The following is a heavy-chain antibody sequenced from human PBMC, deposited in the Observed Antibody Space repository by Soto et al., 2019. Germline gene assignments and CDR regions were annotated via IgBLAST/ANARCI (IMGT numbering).Heavy chain of an antibody. J-gene: IGHJ6*03. V-gene: IGHV3-53*04. D-gene: IGHD5-12*01. CDR2: IYSGTST. Sequence: EVQLVESGGDLVQPGGSLRLSCAASGFTVSSNYMSWVRQAPGKGLEWVSLIYSGTSTYYADSVKGRFTISRDNAENTLYLQMNSLRAEDTAVYYCARVLGGGYDSGSYSYYYMDVWGKGSTVTVSS. CDR1: GFTVSSNY. CDR3: ARVLGGGYDSGSYSYYYMDV.